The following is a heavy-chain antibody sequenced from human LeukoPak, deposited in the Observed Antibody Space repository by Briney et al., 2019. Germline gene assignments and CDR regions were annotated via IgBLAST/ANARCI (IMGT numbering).Heavy chain of an antibody. CDR2: ISSTGDTI. D-gene: IGHD3-22*01. CDR3: ARDQSPHYEGSNTLHFDI. Sequence: PGGSLGLSCAASGFTFSNYEMNWVRQAPGKGLEWVAHISSTGDTIYYADSVKGRFTISRDNAKNSLYLQMNSLRAEDTAVYYCARDQSPHYEGSNTLHFDIWGQGTMVTVSS. V-gene: IGHV3-48*03. J-gene: IGHJ3*02. CDR1: GFTFSNYE.